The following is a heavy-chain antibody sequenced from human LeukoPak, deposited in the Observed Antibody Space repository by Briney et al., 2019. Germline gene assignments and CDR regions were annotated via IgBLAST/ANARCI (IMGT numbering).Heavy chain of an antibody. CDR1: GYTLTELS. D-gene: IGHD3-10*01. CDR3: ATPFEPDYGSGSLGFDY. Sequence: ASVKVSCKVSGYTLTELSMHWVRQAPGKGLEWMGGFDPEDGETIYAQKFQGRVTMTEDTSTDTAYMELSSLRSEDTAVYYCATPFEPDYGSGSLGFDYWGQGTPVTVSS. CDR2: FDPEDGET. J-gene: IGHJ4*02. V-gene: IGHV1-24*01.